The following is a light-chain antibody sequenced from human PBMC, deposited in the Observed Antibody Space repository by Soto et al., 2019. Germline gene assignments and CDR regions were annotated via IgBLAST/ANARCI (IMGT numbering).Light chain of an antibody. J-gene: IGKJ1*01. CDR2: GAS. CDR1: QSVSSSY. V-gene: IGKV3-20*01. Sequence: IVLTLYTDTLSLSSGERATLSCRASQSVSSSYLAWYQQKPGQAPRLLIYGASSRATGIPDRFSGSGSGTDFTLTISRLEPEDFAVYYCQQYGSSPWTFGQGTKVDI. CDR3: QQYGSSPWT.